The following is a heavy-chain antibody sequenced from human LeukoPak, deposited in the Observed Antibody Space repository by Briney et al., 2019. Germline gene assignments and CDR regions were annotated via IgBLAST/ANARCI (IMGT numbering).Heavy chain of an antibody. CDR2: IIPIFGTA. J-gene: IGHJ4*02. CDR1: GGSFISYA. Sequence: ASVKVSCKASGGSFISYAINWVRQAPGQELEWMGGIIPIFGTANYAQKFQDRVTITAVESMSTVYMELSSLRSEDTAVYYCARGWLAETMVVTPYNYRGQGILVTVSS. CDR3: ARGWLAETMVVTPYNY. V-gene: IGHV1-69*13. D-gene: IGHD4-23*01.